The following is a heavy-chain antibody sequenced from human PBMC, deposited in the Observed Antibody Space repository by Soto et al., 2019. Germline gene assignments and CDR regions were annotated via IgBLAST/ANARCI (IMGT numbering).Heavy chain of an antibody. V-gene: IGHV1-69*12. Sequence: QVQLVQSGAEVKKPGSSVKVSCKVSGGTFSNYAINWVRLAPGHGLEWMGGIVPIFGTTYYTQKFQGRATMIADDSTTTAYLGMSSLRSEDTAIYYCARVEAVAGLYNYHGLDVWGQGTAVTVSS. J-gene: IGHJ6*02. CDR2: IVPIFGTT. CDR3: ARVEAVAGLYNYHGLDV. D-gene: IGHD6-19*01. CDR1: GGTFSNYA.